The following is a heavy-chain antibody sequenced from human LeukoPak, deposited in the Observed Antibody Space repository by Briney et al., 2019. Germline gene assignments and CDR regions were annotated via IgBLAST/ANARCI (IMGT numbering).Heavy chain of an antibody. CDR2: ISSSDSTI. J-gene: IGHJ4*02. CDR1: GFTFSYYE. V-gene: IGHV3-48*03. D-gene: IGHD6-19*01. Sequence: GGSLRLSCAASGFTFSYYEMNWVRQAPGKGLEWVSYISSSDSTIYQADSVTGRFTISRDNARNSLYLQMNSLRAEDTAVYYCARSSGWPSYLDYWGQGTLVTVSS. CDR3: ARSSGWPSYLDY.